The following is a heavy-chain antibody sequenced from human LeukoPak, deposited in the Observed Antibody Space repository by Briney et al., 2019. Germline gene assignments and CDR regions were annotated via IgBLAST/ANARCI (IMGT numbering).Heavy chain of an antibody. V-gene: IGHV4-4*07. Sequence: SETLSLTCTVSGASISNYHWSWVRQPAGKGLEWIGRIYISGSTNYNPSLKSRVTMSVDTSKNQFSLKLSSVTAADTAVYYCARDSGTAFDPWGQGTLVTVSS. CDR1: GASISNYH. CDR3: ARDSGTAFDP. J-gene: IGHJ5*02. CDR2: IYISGST. D-gene: IGHD1-1*01.